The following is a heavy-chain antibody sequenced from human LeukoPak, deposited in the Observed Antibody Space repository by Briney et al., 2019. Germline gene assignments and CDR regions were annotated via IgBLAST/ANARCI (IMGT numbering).Heavy chain of an antibody. V-gene: IGHV3-11*01. CDR3: ARVGRAITAAGFGAFDI. CDR1: GFTFSDYY. J-gene: IGHJ3*02. CDR2: IGTSGSSI. Sequence: GGSLRLSCAASGFTFSDYYMSWIRQAPGKGLEWVSYIGTSGSSIYYADSVKGRFTISRDNTEKSFYLQMNSLRAEDTAVYYCARVGRAITAAGFGAFDIWGQGTMVIVSS. D-gene: IGHD6-13*01.